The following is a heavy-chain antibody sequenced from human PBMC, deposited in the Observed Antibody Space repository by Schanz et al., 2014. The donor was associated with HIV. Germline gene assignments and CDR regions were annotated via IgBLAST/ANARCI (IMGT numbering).Heavy chain of an antibody. CDR3: AKALTSSAAGNFDP. Sequence: EVQLLGSGGGLVQPGGSLRLSCAASGFTFSTYAMSWVRQAPEKGLEWVSSAGTGGDTYYADSVKGRFTISRDNSKNTLYLQMNSLRAEDSAVYYCAKALTSSAAGNFDPWGQGTLVTVSS. V-gene: IGHV3-23*01. D-gene: IGHD6-13*01. CDR2: AGTGGDT. CDR1: GFTFSTYA. J-gene: IGHJ5*02.